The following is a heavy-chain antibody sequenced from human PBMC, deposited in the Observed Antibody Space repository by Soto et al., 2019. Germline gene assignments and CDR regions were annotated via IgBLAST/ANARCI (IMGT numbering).Heavy chain of an antibody. D-gene: IGHD2-2*01. V-gene: IGHV1-46*03. CDR2: INPSGGST. J-gene: IGHJ5*02. CDR1: GYTFTSYY. CDR3: ARACSSTSCYLRWFDP. Sequence: GASVKVSCKASGYTFTSYYMHWVRQAPGQGLEWMGIINPSGGSTSYAQKFQGRVTMTRDTSTSTVYMELSSLRSEDTAVYYCARACSSTSCYLRWFDPWGEGTLVTGSS.